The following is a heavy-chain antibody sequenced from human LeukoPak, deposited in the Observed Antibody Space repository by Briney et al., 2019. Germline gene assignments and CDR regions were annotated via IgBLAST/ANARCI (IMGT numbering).Heavy chain of an antibody. D-gene: IGHD3-22*01. CDR3: VRRHYDSTGRDFDY. CDR1: GGSISSSSYY. CDR2: VYYTGST. V-gene: IGHV4-39*01. J-gene: IGHJ4*02. Sequence: SETLSLTCTVCGGSISSSSYYWGWIRQPPGKGLEWIGSVYYTGSTYYNPPLESRVTISVDTSRNQFSLKLRSVTAADTAVYYCVRRHYDSTGRDFDYWGRGTLVTVSS.